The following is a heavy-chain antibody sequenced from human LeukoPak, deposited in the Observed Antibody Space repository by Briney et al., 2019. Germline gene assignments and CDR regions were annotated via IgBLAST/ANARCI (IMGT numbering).Heavy chain of an antibody. CDR1: GFTFSSYA. V-gene: IGHV3-23*01. D-gene: IGHD6-13*01. CDR2: ISDSGDST. CDR3: AKGYSSSWPQFDY. J-gene: IGHJ4*02. Sequence: PGGSLRLSCAASGFTFSSYAMNWVRQAPWEGLEWVSTISDSGDSTYYADSVKGRFTISRDNSKNTLYLQMNSLRAEDTAIYYCAKGYSSSWPQFDYWGQGTLVTVSS.